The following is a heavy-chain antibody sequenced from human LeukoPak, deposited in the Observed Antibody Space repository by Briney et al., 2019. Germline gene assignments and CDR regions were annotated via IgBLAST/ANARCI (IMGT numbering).Heavy chain of an antibody. D-gene: IGHD4-17*01. J-gene: IGHJ6*02. Sequence: PGGSLRLSCAASGFTFSSYAMSWVRQAPGEGLEWVSAISGSGGSTYYADSVKGRFTISRDNSKNTLYLQMNSLRAEDTAVYYCADTIAVTYYYYYGMDVWGQGTTVTVSS. CDR1: GFTFSSYA. CDR2: ISGSGGST. CDR3: ADTIAVTYYYYYGMDV. V-gene: IGHV3-23*01.